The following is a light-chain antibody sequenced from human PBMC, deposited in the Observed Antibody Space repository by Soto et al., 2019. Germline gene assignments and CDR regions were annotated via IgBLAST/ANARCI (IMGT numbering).Light chain of an antibody. CDR1: QSVLTW. CDR2: KAS. Sequence: DIQMTQSPATLSASVGDTVSITCRASQSVLTWLAWYQQKPGKAPNLLIYKASRLRDGVPSRFSSSGSGTDFTLTISSLRPDDFASYFCQHYFSYPYAFGQGTKLEI. CDR3: QHYFSYPYA. V-gene: IGKV1-5*03. J-gene: IGKJ2*01.